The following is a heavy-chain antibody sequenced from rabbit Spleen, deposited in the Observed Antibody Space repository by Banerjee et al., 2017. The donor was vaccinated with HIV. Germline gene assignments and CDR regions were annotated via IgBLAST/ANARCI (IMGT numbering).Heavy chain of an antibody. V-gene: IGHV1S47*01. CDR2: IYAAKGST. J-gene: IGHJ3*01. CDR1: GFSFSSRYY. CDR3: ARAIVPWLGLTRLDL. D-gene: IGHD4-1*01. Sequence: QEQLVESGGGLVQPEGSLTLTCTASGFSFSSRYYMCWVRQAPGKGLEWIGIIYAAKGSTDYASWVNGRFTISSDNAQSTVDLKMASLTAADTATYFCARAIVPWLGLTRLDLWGQGTLVTVS.